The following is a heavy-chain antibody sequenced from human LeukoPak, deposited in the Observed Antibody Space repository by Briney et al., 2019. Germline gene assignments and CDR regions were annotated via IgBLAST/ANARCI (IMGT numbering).Heavy chain of an antibody. CDR3: AKGLDITGTTGLDY. CDR2: ISWNSGSI. Sequence: GGSLRLSCAASGFTLDDYAMHWVRQAPGKGLEWVSGISWNSGSIDYADSVKGRFTISRDNAKNSLYLQMNSLRTEDTALYYCAKGLDITGTTGLDYWGQGTLVTVSS. CDR1: GFTLDDYA. D-gene: IGHD1-7*01. J-gene: IGHJ4*02. V-gene: IGHV3-9*01.